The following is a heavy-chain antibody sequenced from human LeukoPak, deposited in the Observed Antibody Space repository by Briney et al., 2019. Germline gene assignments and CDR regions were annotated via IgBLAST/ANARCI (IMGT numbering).Heavy chain of an antibody. CDR3: AKVYVWVSYRSYYFDY. CDR2: ISGSGGST. V-gene: IGHV3-23*01. J-gene: IGHJ4*02. Sequence: GGSPRLSCAASGFTFSSYWMSWVRQAPGKGLEWVSAISGSGGSTYYADSVKGRFTISRDNCKNTLYLQMNSLRAEDTAVYYCAKVYVWVSYRSYYFDYWGQGTLVTVSS. CDR1: GFTFSSYW. D-gene: IGHD3-16*02.